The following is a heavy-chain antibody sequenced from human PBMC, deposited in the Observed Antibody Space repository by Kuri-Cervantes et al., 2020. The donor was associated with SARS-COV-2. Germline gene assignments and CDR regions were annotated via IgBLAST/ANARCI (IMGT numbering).Heavy chain of an antibody. Sequence: GESLKISCAASGFTFSSYGMHWVRQAPGKGLEWVAFIRYDGSNKYYADSVKGRFTISRDNSKNTLYLQMNSLRAEDTALYYCARVVAAPLWRLDYFDYWGQGTLVTVSS. CDR2: IRYDGSNK. D-gene: IGHD2-15*01. CDR1: GFTFSSYG. J-gene: IGHJ4*02. CDR3: ARVVAAPLWRLDYFDY. V-gene: IGHV3-30*02.